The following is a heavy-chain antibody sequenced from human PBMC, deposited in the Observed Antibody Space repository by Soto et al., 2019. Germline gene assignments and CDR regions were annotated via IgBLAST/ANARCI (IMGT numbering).Heavy chain of an antibody. Sequence: QVQLVQSGAEVKKPGASVKVSCKASGYTFTSYAMHWVRQAPGQRLEWMGWINAGNGNTKYPQKFQGRVTITRDTSASTAYMELSSLRSEDTAVYYCARGPGGGQLVRNWLDPWGQGTLVTVSS. J-gene: IGHJ5*02. V-gene: IGHV1-3*01. D-gene: IGHD6-6*01. CDR3: ARGPGGGQLVRNWLDP. CDR1: GYTFTSYA. CDR2: INAGNGNT.